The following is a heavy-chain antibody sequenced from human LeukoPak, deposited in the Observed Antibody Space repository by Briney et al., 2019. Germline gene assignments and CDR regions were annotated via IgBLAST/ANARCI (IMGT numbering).Heavy chain of an antibody. Sequence: SETLSLTCTVSGGSISSYYWSWLRQPPGKGLEWIGYIYYSGSTNYNPSLKSRVTISVDTSKNQFSLKLSSVTAADTAVYYCARLSSSWYYFDYWGQGTLVTVSS. D-gene: IGHD6-13*01. J-gene: IGHJ4*02. CDR1: GGSISSYY. V-gene: IGHV4-59*08. CDR2: IYYSGST. CDR3: ARLSSSWYYFDY.